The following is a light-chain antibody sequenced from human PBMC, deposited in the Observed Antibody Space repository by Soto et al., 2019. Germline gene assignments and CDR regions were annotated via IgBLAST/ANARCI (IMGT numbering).Light chain of an antibody. Sequence: ELGRTLSPAMRALSRRRRATRAFMASQSVNSNYLAWYQQHPGQPRRPLIYRISTRAIGIHARFSGRGWWAESRFPISRLHSQACAVYYCEQYSKSAVSLGQGTRLEIK. CDR2: RIS. CDR1: QSVNSNY. CDR3: EQYSKSAVS. V-gene: IGKV3D-7*01. J-gene: IGKJ5*01.